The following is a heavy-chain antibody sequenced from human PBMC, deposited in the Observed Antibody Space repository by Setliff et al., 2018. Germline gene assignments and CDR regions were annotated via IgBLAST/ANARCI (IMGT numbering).Heavy chain of an antibody. V-gene: IGHV4-4*07. Sequence: PSETLSLTCTVSGGSISSYYWSWIRQPAGQGLEWIGQIYTSWSTNYNPSLKSRVTISVDTSKNQFSLKLSSVTAADTAIYYCARGGTYRYFDYWGQGTLVTVSS. CDR1: GGSISSYY. CDR3: ARGGTYRYFDY. J-gene: IGHJ4*02. CDR2: IYTSWST.